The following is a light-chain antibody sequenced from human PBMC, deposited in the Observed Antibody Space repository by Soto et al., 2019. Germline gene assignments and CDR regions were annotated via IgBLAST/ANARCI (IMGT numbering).Light chain of an antibody. CDR1: SSNIGTNT. Sequence: ALAQSPSATGTPGQRVTISCSGSSSNIGTNTVNWYQQLPGTAPKLLIYGDNQRPSGVPDRFSGPKSGTSASLAISGLQSEDEADYYCAAWDDSLNGYVFAAGTKVTVL. J-gene: IGLJ1*01. V-gene: IGLV1-44*01. CDR2: GDN. CDR3: AAWDDSLNGYV.